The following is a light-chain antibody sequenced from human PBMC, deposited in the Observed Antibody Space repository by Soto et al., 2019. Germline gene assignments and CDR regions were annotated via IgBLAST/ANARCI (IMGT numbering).Light chain of an antibody. V-gene: IGKV3-11*01. Sequence: EIVLTQSPATLSLSPGQRATLSCRASQSVSSYLGWYQQKPGQAPRLLIYDASNRATGIPARFSGSGSGTDFTLTISSLEPEDFAVHYCQHRSNWPLTFGGGTKVEIK. CDR1: QSVSSY. J-gene: IGKJ4*01. CDR3: QHRSNWPLT. CDR2: DAS.